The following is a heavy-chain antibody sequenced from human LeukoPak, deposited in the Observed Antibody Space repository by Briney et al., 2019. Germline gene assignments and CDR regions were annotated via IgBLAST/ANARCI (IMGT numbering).Heavy chain of an antibody. V-gene: IGHV3-23*01. J-gene: IGHJ6*02. Sequence: GGSLRLSCAASGFTFSSYAMSWVRQAPGKGLEWVSAISGSGGSTYYADSVKGRFTISRDNSKNTLYLQMNSLRAEDTAVYYCAKDILRLLWLTDPKYYYGMDVWGQGTTVTVSS. CDR3: AKDILRLLWLTDPKYYYGMDV. CDR1: GFTFSSYA. D-gene: IGHD3-10*01. CDR2: ISGSGGST.